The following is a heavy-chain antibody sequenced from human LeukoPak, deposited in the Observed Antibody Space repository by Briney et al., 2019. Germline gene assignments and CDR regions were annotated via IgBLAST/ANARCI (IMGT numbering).Heavy chain of an antibody. CDR1: GGSISSSSYY. Sequence: SETLSLTCTVSGGSISSSSYYWGWIRQPPGKGLEWIGSIYYSGSTYYNPSLKSRATISVDTSKNQFSLKLSSVTAADTAVYYCARTVNPIAKYNWFDPWGQGTLVTVSS. CDR3: ARTVNPIAKYNWFDP. J-gene: IGHJ5*02. V-gene: IGHV4-39*01. D-gene: IGHD6-13*01. CDR2: IYYSGST.